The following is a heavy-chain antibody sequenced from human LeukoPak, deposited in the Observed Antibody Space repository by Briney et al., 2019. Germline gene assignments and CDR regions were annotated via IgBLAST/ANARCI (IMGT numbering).Heavy chain of an antibody. CDR1: GYTLTELS. J-gene: IGHJ4*02. CDR3: ATDRGDYDFDY. CDR2: FDPEDGET. V-gene: IGHV1-24*01. Sequence: AASVKVSCKVSGYTLTELSMHWVRQAPGKGLEWMGGFDPEDGETIYAQKFQGRVTMTEGTSTDTAYMELSSLRSEDTAVYYCATDRGDYDFDYWGQGTLVTVSS. D-gene: IGHD2-21*02.